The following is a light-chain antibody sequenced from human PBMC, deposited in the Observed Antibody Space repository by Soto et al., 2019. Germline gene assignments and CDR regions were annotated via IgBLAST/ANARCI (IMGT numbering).Light chain of an antibody. CDR3: ESWDSNTLV. CDR1: SGHSSYI. V-gene: IGLV4-60*02. CDR2: LEGSGSY. Sequence: QLVLTQSSSASASLGSSVKLTCTLSSGHSSYIIAWHQQQPGKAPRYLMKLEGSGSYNKGSGVPDRFSGSSSGADRYLTIANLRFEDEADYYCESWDSNTLVFGGGTQLTVL. J-gene: IGLJ7*01.